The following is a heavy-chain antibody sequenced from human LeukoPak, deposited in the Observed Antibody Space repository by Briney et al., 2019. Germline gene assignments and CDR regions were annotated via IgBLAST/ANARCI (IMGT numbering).Heavy chain of an antibody. CDR1: GFTFSNYG. D-gene: IGHD2-21*02. CDR3: ARVTSPFLFFYYYYAMDV. J-gene: IGHJ6*02. V-gene: IGHV3-30*02. CDR2: IRNDGTIK. Sequence: GGSLRLSCAASGFTFSNYGMHWVRQAPGKGLEWVAFIRNDGTIKYYADSVKGRFTISRDNPKNTLYLQMSSLRVEDTAVYYCARVTSPFLFFYYYYAMDVWGQGTTVTVSS.